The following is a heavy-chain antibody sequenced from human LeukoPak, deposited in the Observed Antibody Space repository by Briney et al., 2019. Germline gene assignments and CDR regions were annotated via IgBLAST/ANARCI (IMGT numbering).Heavy chain of an antibody. CDR1: GGSISSFY. CDR3: ARGEGHGSYYFDF. Sequence: SETLSLTCTVSGGSISSFYWSCIRQPPGKGLDWIGYIYYSGSTNYNPSLKSRVTISVDTSKNQFSLKLSSVTAADTAVYYCARGEGHGSYYFDFWGQGTLVTVSS. CDR2: IYYSGST. J-gene: IGHJ4*02. D-gene: IGHD1-26*01. V-gene: IGHV4-59*01.